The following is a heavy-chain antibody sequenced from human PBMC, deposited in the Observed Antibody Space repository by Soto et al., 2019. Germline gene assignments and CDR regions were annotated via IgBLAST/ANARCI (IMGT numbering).Heavy chain of an antibody. CDR1: GYTFTSYY. CDR3: ATKPARYCSSTSCHRAFDY. J-gene: IGHJ4*02. D-gene: IGHD2-2*01. V-gene: IGHV1-46*01. Sequence: ASVKVSCKASGYTFTSYYMHWVRQAPGQGLEWMGIINPSGGSTSYAQKFQGRVTMTRDTSTSTVYMELSSLRSEDTAVYYCATKPARYCSSTSCHRAFDYWGQGTLVTVSS. CDR2: INPSGGST.